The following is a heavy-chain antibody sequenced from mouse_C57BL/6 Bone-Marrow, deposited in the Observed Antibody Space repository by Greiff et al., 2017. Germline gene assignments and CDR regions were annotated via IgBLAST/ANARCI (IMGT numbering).Heavy chain of an antibody. CDR2: INYDGSST. J-gene: IGHJ1*03. CDR3: ARDPLFNYYGSRDWYFDV. Sequence: EVKLVESEGGLVQPGSSMKLSCTASGFTFSDYYMAWVRQVPEKGLEWVANINYDGSSTYYLDSLKSRFIISRDNAKNILYLQMSSLKSEDTATYYCARDPLFNYYGSRDWYFDVWGTGTTVTVSS. D-gene: IGHD1-1*01. CDR1: GFTFSDYY. V-gene: IGHV5-16*01.